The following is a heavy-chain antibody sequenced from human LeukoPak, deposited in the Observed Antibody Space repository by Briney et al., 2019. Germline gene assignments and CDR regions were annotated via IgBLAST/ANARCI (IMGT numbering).Heavy chain of an antibody. CDR1: GGSISSYY. CDR2: IYTSGST. V-gene: IGHV4-4*07. Sequence: PSETPSLTCTVSGGSISSYYWNWIRQSAGKGLEWIGRIYTSGSTNYNPSLKSRVTMSVDTSKNQFSLKLSSVTAADTAVYYCARGPSGQWLVLKPWGQGTLVTVSS. D-gene: IGHD6-19*01. J-gene: IGHJ5*02. CDR3: ARGPSGQWLVLKP.